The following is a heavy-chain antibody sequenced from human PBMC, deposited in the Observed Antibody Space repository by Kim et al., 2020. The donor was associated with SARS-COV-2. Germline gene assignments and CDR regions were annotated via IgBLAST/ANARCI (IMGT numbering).Heavy chain of an antibody. Sequence: GKGRFTISRDNAKNSLYLQMNSLGAEDTAVYYCARSLGGYDSSGCPADYWGQGTLVTVSS. D-gene: IGHD6-19*01. CDR3: ARSLGGYDSSGCPADY. J-gene: IGHJ4*02. V-gene: IGHV3-11*03.